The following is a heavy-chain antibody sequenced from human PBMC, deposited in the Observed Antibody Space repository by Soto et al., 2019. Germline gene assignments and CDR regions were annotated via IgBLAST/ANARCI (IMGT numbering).Heavy chain of an antibody. J-gene: IGHJ6*02. CDR1: GYTFTSYY. Sequence: QVQLVQSGAEVKKPGASVKVSCKASGYTFTSYYMHWVRQAPGQGLEWMGIINPSGGSTSYAQKFQGRVTMTRDTSTSTVYMELSSLRSEDTAVYYCARDQLLLDWYYYGMDVWGQGTTVTVSS. V-gene: IGHV1-46*01. CDR3: ARDQLLLDWYYYGMDV. D-gene: IGHD2-2*01. CDR2: INPSGGST.